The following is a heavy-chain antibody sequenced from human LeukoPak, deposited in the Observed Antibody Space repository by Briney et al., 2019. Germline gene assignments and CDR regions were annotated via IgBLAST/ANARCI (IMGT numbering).Heavy chain of an antibody. V-gene: IGHV3-33*01. CDR2: IRYDGSNE. J-gene: IGHJ4*02. Sequence: GGSLRLSCAASGFAFSSYDMHWVRQALGKGPEWVAIIRYDGSNENYVDSVKGRFTISRDNSKKTLYLQMNSLRAEDTAVYYCARSRYNLDYWGQGTLVTVSS. CDR3: ARSRYNLDY. CDR1: GFAFSSYD. D-gene: IGHD5-24*01.